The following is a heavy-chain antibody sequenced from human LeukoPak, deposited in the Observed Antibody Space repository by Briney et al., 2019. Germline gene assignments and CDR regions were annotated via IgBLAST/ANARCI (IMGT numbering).Heavy chain of an antibody. D-gene: IGHD6-19*01. V-gene: IGHV3-74*01. J-gene: IGHJ3*02. Sequence: PGGSMRLSCAASGFIFPDYWMHWVRQAPGSELVWVARIRGDGRATTYADSVKGRFTISRDNAKNSLYLQMNSLRAEDMALYYCAKESRKQWRPGGAFDIWGQGTMVTVSS. CDR3: AKESRKQWRPGGAFDI. CDR1: GFIFPDYW. CDR2: IRGDGRAT.